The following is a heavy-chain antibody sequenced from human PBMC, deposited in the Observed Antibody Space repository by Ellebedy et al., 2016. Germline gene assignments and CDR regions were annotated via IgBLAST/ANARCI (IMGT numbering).Heavy chain of an antibody. D-gene: IGHD7-27*01. CDR2: IYTSGST. CDR1: GGSISSGSYY. J-gene: IGHJ3*02. Sequence: SETLSPTXTVSGGSISSGSYYWSWIRQPAGKGLEWIGRIYTSGSTNYNPSLKSRVTMSVDTSKNQFSLKLSSVTAADTAVYYCATQALTGDDAFDIWGQGTMVTVSS. V-gene: IGHV4-61*02. CDR3: ATQALTGDDAFDI.